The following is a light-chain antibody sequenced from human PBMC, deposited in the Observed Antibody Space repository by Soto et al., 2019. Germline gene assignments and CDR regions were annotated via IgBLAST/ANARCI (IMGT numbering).Light chain of an antibody. J-gene: IGLJ2*01. CDR2: SNN. V-gene: IGLV1-44*01. CDR1: SSNIGSNT. CDR3: AAWDDSLNVVV. Sequence: QSVLTQPPSASGTPGQRVTISCSGSSSNIGSNTVNWYQQLPGTAPKLLIYSNNQRPSGVPVRFSGSKSGTSASLAISGLQSEDEADYYCAAWDDSLNVVVFGGGTKVTVL.